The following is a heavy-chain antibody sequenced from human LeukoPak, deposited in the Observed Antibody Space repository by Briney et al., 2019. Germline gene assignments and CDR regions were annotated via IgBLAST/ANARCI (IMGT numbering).Heavy chain of an antibody. CDR1: GGTFSSYA. D-gene: IGHD5-24*01. CDR3: ARDEMATSGGFDY. V-gene: IGHV1-69*05. CDR2: IIPIFGTA. Sequence: SVRVSCKASGGTFSSYAISWVRQAPGQGLEWMGGIIPIFGTANYAQKFQGRVTMTRDTSTSTVYMELSSLRSEDTAVYYCARDEMATSGGFDYWGQGTLVTVSS. J-gene: IGHJ4*02.